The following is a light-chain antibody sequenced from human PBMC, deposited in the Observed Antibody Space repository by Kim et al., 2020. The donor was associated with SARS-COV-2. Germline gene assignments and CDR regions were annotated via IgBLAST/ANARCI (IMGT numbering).Light chain of an antibody. V-gene: IGLV2-14*03. CDR1: SSDVGGYNF. Sequence: QSALTQPASVSGSPGQSITISCTGTSSDVGGYNFVSWYQQYPGKAPELIIFDVTNRPSGVSNRFSGSKSGNTASLTISGLQAEDEADYYCSSFTRTNTNVFGTGTKVTVL. J-gene: IGLJ1*01. CDR2: DVT. CDR3: SSFTRTNTNV.